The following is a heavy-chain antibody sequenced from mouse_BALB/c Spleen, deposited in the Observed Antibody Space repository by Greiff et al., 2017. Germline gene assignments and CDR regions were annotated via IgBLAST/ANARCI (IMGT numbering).Heavy chain of an antibody. Sequence: EVKVVESGGGLVQPGGSRKLSCAASGFTFSSFGMHWVRQAPEKGLEWVAYISSGSSTIYYADTVKGRFTISRDNPKNTLFLQMTSLRSEDTAMYYCARSATMINPFAYWGQGTLVTVSA. J-gene: IGHJ3*01. V-gene: IGHV5-17*02. CDR3: ARSATMINPFAY. CDR1: GFTFSSFG. D-gene: IGHD2-4*01. CDR2: ISSGSSTI.